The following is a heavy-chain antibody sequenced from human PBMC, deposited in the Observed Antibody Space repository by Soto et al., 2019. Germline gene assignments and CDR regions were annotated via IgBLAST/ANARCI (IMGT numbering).Heavy chain of an antibody. CDR2: ISAYNGNT. CDR3: ARDLDGSGSYYTDY. Sequence: QVQLVQSGAEVKNPGTSVKVSCKTSGYTFTSAGIIWVRQAPGQGLEWMGWISAYNGNTKYAQKVQGRVTMTTDTSTSTAYMELRSLTSDDTAVYYCARDLDGSGSYYTDYWGQGTLVTVAA. D-gene: IGHD3-10*01. CDR1: GYTFTSAG. V-gene: IGHV1-18*01. J-gene: IGHJ4*02.